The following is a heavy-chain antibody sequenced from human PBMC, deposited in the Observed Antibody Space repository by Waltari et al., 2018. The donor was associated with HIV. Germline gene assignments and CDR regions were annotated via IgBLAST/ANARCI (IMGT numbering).Heavy chain of an antibody. CDR1: GFTFSRYS. Sequence: EVQLVESGGGLVKPGGSLRLSCAASGFTFSRYSMNWVRQAPGKGLEWVSSISSSSSYIYYADSVKGRFTISRDNAKNSLYLQMNSLRAEDTAVYYCARDKAITMIVGYYFDYCGQGTLVTVSS. D-gene: IGHD3-22*01. V-gene: IGHV3-21*01. CDR3: ARDKAITMIVGYYFDY. CDR2: ISSSSSYI. J-gene: IGHJ4*02.